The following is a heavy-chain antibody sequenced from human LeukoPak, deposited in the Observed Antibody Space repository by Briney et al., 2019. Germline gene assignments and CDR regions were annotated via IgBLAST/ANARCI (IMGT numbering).Heavy chain of an antibody. V-gene: IGHV4-34*01. CDR3: TRMTRGHDY. D-gene: IGHD4-11*01. CDR1: GVSFDDYY. J-gene: IGHJ4*02. CDR2: INHSGYT. Sequence: SETPSLTCAVSGVSFDDYYWSWVRQTPGKGLEWIGEINHSGYTNDNPSLKSRVTLSIDTSRKQFSLNLRSVTVADAGIYYCTRMTRGHDYWGQGTQVTASS.